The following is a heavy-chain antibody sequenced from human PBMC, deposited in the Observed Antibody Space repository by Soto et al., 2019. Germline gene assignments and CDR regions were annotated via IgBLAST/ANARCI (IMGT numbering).Heavy chain of an antibody. V-gene: IGHV1-2*04. Sequence: GASVKVSCKASGYTFAGYYMHWVRQAPGQGLEWMGWINPNSGGTNYAQKFQGWVTMTRDTSISTAYMELSRLRSDDTAVYYCARSSIAVAGTEHYYYYGMDVWGQGTTVTVSS. CDR3: ARSSIAVAGTEHYYYYGMDV. J-gene: IGHJ6*02. D-gene: IGHD6-19*01. CDR2: INPNSGGT. CDR1: GYTFAGYY.